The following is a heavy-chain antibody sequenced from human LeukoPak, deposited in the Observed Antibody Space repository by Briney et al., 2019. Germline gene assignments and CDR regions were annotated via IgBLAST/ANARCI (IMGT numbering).Heavy chain of an antibody. CDR1: GYTFTGYY. CDR3: ASRGITIFGVVNMDV. D-gene: IGHD3-3*01. V-gene: IGHV1-2*02. Sequence: GASVKVSCKASGYTFTGYYMHWVRQAPGQGLEWMGWINPNSGGTNYAQKFQGRVTMTRDTSISTAYMELSRLRSDDTAVYYCASRGITIFGVVNMDVWGKGTTVTVSS. J-gene: IGHJ6*03. CDR2: INPNSGGT.